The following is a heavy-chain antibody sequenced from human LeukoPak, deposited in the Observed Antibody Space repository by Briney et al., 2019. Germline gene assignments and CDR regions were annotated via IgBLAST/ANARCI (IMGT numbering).Heavy chain of an antibody. Sequence: GGSLRLSCSASGFTFSSYAMHWVRQAPGKGLEYVSAISSNGGSTYYADSVKGRFTISRDNAKNSLYLQMNSLRAEDTAVYYCARDGYYYDSSNFDYWGQGTLVTVSS. J-gene: IGHJ4*02. CDR2: ISSNGGST. D-gene: IGHD3-22*01. CDR1: GFTFSSYA. CDR3: ARDGYYYDSSNFDY. V-gene: IGHV3-64*04.